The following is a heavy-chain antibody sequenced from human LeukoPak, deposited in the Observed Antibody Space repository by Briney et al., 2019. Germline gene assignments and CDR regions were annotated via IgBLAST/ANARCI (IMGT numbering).Heavy chain of an antibody. CDR2: INPNSGDT. J-gene: IGHJ4*02. V-gene: IGHV1-2*02. CDR3: AREGDIVQGFDY. D-gene: IGHD2-15*01. Sequence: ASVKVSCKASGYTFSGYYMHWVRQAPGQGLEWMGWINPNSGDTNYAQKFQGRVSMTRDTSISTAYMELSRLRSDDTAVYYCAREGDIVQGFDYWGQGTLVTVSS. CDR1: GYTFSGYY.